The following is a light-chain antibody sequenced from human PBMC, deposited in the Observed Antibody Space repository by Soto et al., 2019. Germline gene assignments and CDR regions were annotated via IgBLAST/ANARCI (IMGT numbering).Light chain of an antibody. CDR3: QQYSRAPLT. CDR1: QSVSANY. CDR2: GAS. J-gene: IGKJ1*01. V-gene: IGKV3-20*01. Sequence: EIVLTQSPGTLSLSPGERATLSCRASQSVSANYLAWYQQKPGQAPRLVISGASSRATGIPDRFSASGSGTDFILTISRLEAEDFAVYYCQQYSRAPLTFGQGTKVEIK.